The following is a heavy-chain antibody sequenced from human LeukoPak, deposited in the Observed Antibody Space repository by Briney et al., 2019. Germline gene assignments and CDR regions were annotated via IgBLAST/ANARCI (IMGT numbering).Heavy chain of an antibody. CDR2: ISPHSGGT. J-gene: IGHJ4*02. CDR3: ARGGTDY. V-gene: IGHV1-2*06. CDR1: GYTFTGYY. Sequence: ASVKVSCKASGYTFTGYYIYWVRQAPGQRLEWMGQISPHSGGTNYAQKIQGRVTMTRDTSISTAYMELSNLRSDDTAVYYCARGGTDYWGQGTLVTVSS. D-gene: IGHD5-12*01.